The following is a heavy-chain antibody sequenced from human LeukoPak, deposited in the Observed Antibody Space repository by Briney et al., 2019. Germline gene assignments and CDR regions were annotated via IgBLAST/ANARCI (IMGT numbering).Heavy chain of an antibody. CDR2: IYYSGST. CDR3: ARGGYSSSWYLIDY. CDR1: GGSIRSYY. D-gene: IGHD6-13*01. V-gene: IGHV4-59*01. J-gene: IGHJ4*02. Sequence: SETLSLTCTVSGGSIRSYYWSWIRQPPGKGLEWIGYIYYSGSTNYNPSLKSRVTISVDTSKNQFSLKLSSVTAADTAVYYCARGGYSSSWYLIDYWGQGTLVTVSS.